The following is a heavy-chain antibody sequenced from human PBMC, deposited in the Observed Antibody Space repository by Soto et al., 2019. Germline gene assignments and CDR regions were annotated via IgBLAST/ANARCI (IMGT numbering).Heavy chain of an antibody. CDR1: GFTFDDYS. CDR3: ARDGGAAQPRTEGIRY. Sequence: VGSLRLSCAASGFTFDDYSINWVRQTPGKGLEWVAFISRSGTYKYYADSVRGRFTISRDNRENTVSLQMNSLTAEDTAVYFCARDGGAAQPRTEGIRYCGQRTLVTVSS. V-gene: IGHV3-21*01. CDR2: ISRSGTYK. D-gene: IGHD3-16*01. J-gene: IGHJ4*02.